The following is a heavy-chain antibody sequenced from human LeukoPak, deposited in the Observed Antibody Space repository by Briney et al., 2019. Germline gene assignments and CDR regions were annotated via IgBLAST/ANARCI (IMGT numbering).Heavy chain of an antibody. CDR2: IYYSGST. CDR3: AGYGGYYFDY. Sequence: SETLSLTCTVSGGSISSYYWSWIRQPPGKGLEWIGYIYYSGSTNYDPSLKSRVTISIDTSKNQFSLKLSSVTAADTAVYYCAGYGGYYFDYWGQGTLVTVSS. CDR1: GGSISSYY. D-gene: IGHD1-26*01. J-gene: IGHJ4*02. V-gene: IGHV4-59*01.